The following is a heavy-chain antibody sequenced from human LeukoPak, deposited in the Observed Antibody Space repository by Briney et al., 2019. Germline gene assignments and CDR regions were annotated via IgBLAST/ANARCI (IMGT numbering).Heavy chain of an antibody. Sequence: SETLSLTCAVYGVSLSGYYWSWIRQPPGKGLEWIGEINHSGSTSYNPSLKGRVTISVDTSKNQFSLKLSSVTAADTAVYYCARGLAEAAGTKNLYYFDYWGQGTLVTVSS. CDR1: GVSLSGYY. J-gene: IGHJ4*02. CDR2: INHSGST. D-gene: IGHD6-13*01. CDR3: ARGLAEAAGTKNLYYFDY. V-gene: IGHV4-34*01.